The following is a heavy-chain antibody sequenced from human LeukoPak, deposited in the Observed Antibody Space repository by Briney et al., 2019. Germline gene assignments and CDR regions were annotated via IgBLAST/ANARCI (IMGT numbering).Heavy chain of an antibody. Sequence: GGSLRLSCAASGFTFSSYEMNWVRQAPRKGLEWVSGINWNGGSTGYADSVKGRFTISRDNAKNSLYLQMNSLRAEDTALYYCARDRPHLWFGEFPDMDVWGKGTTVTVSS. J-gene: IGHJ6*03. CDR2: INWNGGST. D-gene: IGHD3-10*01. CDR1: GFTFSSYE. CDR3: ARDRPHLWFGEFPDMDV. V-gene: IGHV3-20*04.